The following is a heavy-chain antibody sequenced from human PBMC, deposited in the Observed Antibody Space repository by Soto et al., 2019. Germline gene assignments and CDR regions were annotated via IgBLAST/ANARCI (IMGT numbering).Heavy chain of an antibody. CDR2: IYWDDDK. D-gene: IGHD3-16*01. Sequence: QITLKESGPTLVKPTQTLTLTCTLSGFSLTTREVGVGWIRQPPGKALEWLGVIYWDDDKRYSPSLKSRLTITQDPYKNQVVITLNNMDPVDTATYSCASWFGRHIRGHDAFDVWGHGTMITVSS. CDR3: ASWFGRHIRGHDAFDV. CDR1: GFSLTTREVG. J-gene: IGHJ3*01. V-gene: IGHV2-5*02.